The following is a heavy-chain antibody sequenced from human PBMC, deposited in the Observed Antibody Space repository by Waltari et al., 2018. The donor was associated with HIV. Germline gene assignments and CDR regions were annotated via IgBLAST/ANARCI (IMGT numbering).Heavy chain of an antibody. V-gene: IGHV2-5*02. J-gene: IGHJ5*01. Sequence: CTFSGFSLTTSGVGVGWIRQPPGKALEWLALIFWDDDKRYSPSLKNRATITKDTSKNQVVLTMTNMDPADTATYYCAHRLSNSWFDSWGQGTLVTVSS. CDR3: AHRLSNSWFDS. D-gene: IGHD2-2*01. CDR2: IFWDDDK. CDR1: GFSLTTSGVG.